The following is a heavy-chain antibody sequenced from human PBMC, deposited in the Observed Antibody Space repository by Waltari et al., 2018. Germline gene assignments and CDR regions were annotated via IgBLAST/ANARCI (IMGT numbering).Heavy chain of an antibody. D-gene: IGHD1-26*01. Sequence: EVQLVESGGGLVKPGGSLRLSCAASGFTFSSYSMNWVRQAPGKGLEWVSSISSSSSYIYYADSVKGRFTISRDNAKNSLYLQMNSLRAEDTAVYYCARGPRWEPGWFDPWGQGTLVTVSS. CDR3: ARGPRWEPGWFDP. J-gene: IGHJ5*02. CDR1: GFTFSSYS. V-gene: IGHV3-21*01. CDR2: ISSSSSYI.